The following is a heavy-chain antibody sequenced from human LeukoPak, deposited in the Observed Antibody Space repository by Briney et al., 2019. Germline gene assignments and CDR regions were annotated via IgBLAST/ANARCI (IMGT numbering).Heavy chain of an antibody. CDR2: ISGSGDST. J-gene: IGHJ6*03. D-gene: IGHD3-3*01. Sequence: GGSLRLSCAASKFTFSNYAMSWVRQAPGKGLEWVSAISGSGDSTYYADSVKGRFTISRDNSNNTLSLQMNSLRAEDTAVYYCAKDGGGTIFGMVIILHYMDVWGKGTTVTVSS. CDR1: KFTFSNYA. V-gene: IGHV3-23*01. CDR3: AKDGGGTIFGMVIILHYMDV.